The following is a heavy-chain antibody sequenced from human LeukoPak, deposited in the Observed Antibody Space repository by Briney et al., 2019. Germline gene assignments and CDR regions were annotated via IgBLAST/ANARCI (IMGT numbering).Heavy chain of an antibody. CDR2: INSDGSST. D-gene: IGHD3-3*01. J-gene: IGHJ4*02. Sequence: PGESLRLSCAASGFTFSSYWMHWVRQAPGKGLVWVSRINSDGSSTSYADSVKGRFTISRDNAKNTLYLQMNSLRAEDTAVYYCARVARTDFWSGYLDYWGQGTLVTVSS. V-gene: IGHV3-74*01. CDR3: ARVARTDFWSGYLDY. CDR1: GFTFSSYW.